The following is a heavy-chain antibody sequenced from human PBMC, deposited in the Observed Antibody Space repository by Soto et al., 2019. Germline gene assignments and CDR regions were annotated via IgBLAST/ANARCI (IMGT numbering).Heavy chain of an antibody. CDR2: ISAYNDKT. Sequence: QVHLVQSGAEVRRPGASVKVSCKASGFTFTSYAITWVRQAPGQGLEWMGWISAYNDKTQCAQNLQGRVTMTTDASRNTPHRELGGRPSDGAAFYYWARIFPGWPPDGVAPWGKGPLVTVPS. V-gene: IGHV1-18*01. D-gene: IGHD3-16*01. CDR3: ARIFPGWPPDGVAP. CDR1: GFTFTSYA. J-gene: IGHJ5*02.